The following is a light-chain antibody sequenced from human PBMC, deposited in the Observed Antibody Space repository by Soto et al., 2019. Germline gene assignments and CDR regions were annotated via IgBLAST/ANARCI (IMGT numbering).Light chain of an antibody. V-gene: IGKV1-33*01. CDR1: HDIGNY. Sequence: DIQMTQSPSALSASVGDRVTITCQASHDIGNYLNWYQQKPGKAPALLIYDAYTLERGVPSRFSGSGFGTDFSFTINSLQPEDIATYYCPQYDNMPLTFGGGTKLEIK. CDR2: DAY. CDR3: PQYDNMPLT. J-gene: IGKJ4*01.